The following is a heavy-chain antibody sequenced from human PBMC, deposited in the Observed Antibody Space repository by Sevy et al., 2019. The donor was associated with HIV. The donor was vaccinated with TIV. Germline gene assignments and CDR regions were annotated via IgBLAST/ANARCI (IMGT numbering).Heavy chain of an antibody. CDR1: GFTFSSYS. D-gene: IGHD6-13*01. V-gene: IGHV3-21*01. CDR2: ISSSSSYI. Sequence: GGSLRLSCAASGFTFSSYSMNWVLQAPGKGLEWVSSISSSSSYIYYADSVKGRFTISRDNAKNSLYLQMNSLRAEDTAVYYCATLGGSSSWYGDTYYFDYWGQGTLVTVSS. CDR3: ATLGGSSSWYGDTYYFDY. J-gene: IGHJ4*02.